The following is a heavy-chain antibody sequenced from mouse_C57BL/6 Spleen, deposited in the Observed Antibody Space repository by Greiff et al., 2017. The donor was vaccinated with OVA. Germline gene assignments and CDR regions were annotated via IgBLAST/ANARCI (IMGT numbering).Heavy chain of an antibody. CDR3: AALYYGNYFDY. D-gene: IGHD2-1*01. CDR2: ISSGSSTI. V-gene: IGHV5-17*01. J-gene: IGHJ2*01. CDR1: GFTFSDYG. Sequence: EVHLVESGGGLVKPGGSLKLSCAASGFTFSDYGMHWVRQAPEKGLEWVAYISSGSSTIYYADTVKGRFTISRDNAKNTLFLQMTSLRSEDTAMYYCAALYYGNYFDYWGQGTTLTVSS.